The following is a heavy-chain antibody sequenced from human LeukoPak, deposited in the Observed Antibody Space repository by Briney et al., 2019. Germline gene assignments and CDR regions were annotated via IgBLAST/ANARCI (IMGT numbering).Heavy chain of an antibody. CDR2: ISSNGGST. CDR1: GFTFSSYA. D-gene: IGHD6-13*01. J-gene: IGHJ4*02. CDR3: ATSASSSWLDY. Sequence: GGSLRLSCSASGFTFSSYAMHWVRQAPGKGLEYVSAISSNGGSTYYADSVKGRFTISRDNSKNTLYLQMSSLRAEDTAVYYCATSASSSWLDYWGQGTLVTVSS. V-gene: IGHV3-64D*06.